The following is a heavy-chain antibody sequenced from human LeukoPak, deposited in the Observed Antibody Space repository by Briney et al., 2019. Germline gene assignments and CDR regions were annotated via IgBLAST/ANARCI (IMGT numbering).Heavy chain of an antibody. CDR2: ISSSSNYI. D-gene: IGHD3-22*01. CDR3: ARAKMFYYEGGTYYHAFDI. V-gene: IGHV3-21*01. J-gene: IGHJ3*02. CDR1: GFTFSSYS. Sequence: GGSLRLSCAASGFTFSSYSMNWVRQAPGKGLEWVSSISSSSNYIYYADSVKGRFTISRDNAKNSLYLQMNSLRAEDTAVYYCARAKMFYYEGGTYYHAFDIWGQGTMVTVSS.